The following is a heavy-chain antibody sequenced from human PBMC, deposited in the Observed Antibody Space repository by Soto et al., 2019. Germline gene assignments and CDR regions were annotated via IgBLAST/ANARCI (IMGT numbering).Heavy chain of an antibody. Sequence: CVRVSCRGSDATLESYRPPMLRLHPRERLEWMGWIDAGNGNTKYSQKFRGRVTFTTDTSARTAYMDLSSLRSEDTAVYYGARAGYTYGSPYYGMDGPGHGTKVNVS. V-gene: IGHV1-3*01. CDR1: DATLESYR. J-gene: IGHJ6*02. D-gene: IGHD5-18*01. CDR3: ARAGYTYGSPYYGMDG. CDR2: IDAGNGNT.